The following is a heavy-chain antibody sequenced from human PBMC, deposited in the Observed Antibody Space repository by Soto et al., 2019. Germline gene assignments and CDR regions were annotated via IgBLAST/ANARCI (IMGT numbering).Heavy chain of an antibody. V-gene: IGHV1-69*13. D-gene: IGHD5-12*01. J-gene: IGHJ5*02. Sequence: SVKVSCKASGGTFSSYAISWVRQAPGQGLEWMGGIIPIFGTANYAQKFQGRVTITADESTSTAYMELSSLRSEDTAVYYCARDLPHSCYDAHQDPHSFPTRRSPDP. CDR2: IIPIFGTA. CDR1: GGTFSSYA. CDR3: ARDLPHSCYDAHQDPHSFPTRRSPDP.